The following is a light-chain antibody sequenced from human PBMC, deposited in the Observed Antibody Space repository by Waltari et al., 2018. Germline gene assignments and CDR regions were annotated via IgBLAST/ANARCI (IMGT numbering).Light chain of an antibody. CDR3: QQAKSFPLT. CDR1: QNIDTW. J-gene: IGKJ4*01. Sequence: DIQMTQSPSSVSASVGDRVTITCRASQNIDTWLTWYQQIPGRAPKPLIFTTLRLQSGVPSRFSGSGSGTDFTLTISSLQPEDFVTYYCQQAKSFPLTFGGGTTVEIK. V-gene: IGKV1D-12*01. CDR2: TTL.